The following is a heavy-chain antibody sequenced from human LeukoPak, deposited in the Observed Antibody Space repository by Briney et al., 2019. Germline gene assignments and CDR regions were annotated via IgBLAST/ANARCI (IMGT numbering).Heavy chain of an antibody. CDR2: IYYSGST. Sequence: SETLSLTCTVSGGSISSGGYYWSWIRQHPGKGLEWIGYIYYSGSTYYNPSLKSRVTISVDTSKNQFSLKLGSVTAADTAVYYCARHYYDSSGHTYYFDYWGQGTLVTVSS. D-gene: IGHD3-22*01. CDR1: GGSISSGGYY. V-gene: IGHV4-31*03. J-gene: IGHJ4*02. CDR3: ARHYYDSSGHTYYFDY.